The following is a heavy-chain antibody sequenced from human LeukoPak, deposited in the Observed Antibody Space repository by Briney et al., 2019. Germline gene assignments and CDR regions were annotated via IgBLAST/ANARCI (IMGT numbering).Heavy chain of an antibody. CDR3: ARDRDSFLTLHRFDP. D-gene: IGHD2-15*01. CDR2: ISAYNGNT. J-gene: IGHJ5*02. V-gene: IGHV1-18*01. Sequence: ASVKVSCKASGYTFTSYGISWVRQAPGQGLEWMGRISAYNGNTNYAQKLQGRVTMNKDTSTSTAYMQLRSLRSDDTAVYYCARDRDSFLTLHRFDPWGQRTLVTVST. CDR1: GYTFTSYG.